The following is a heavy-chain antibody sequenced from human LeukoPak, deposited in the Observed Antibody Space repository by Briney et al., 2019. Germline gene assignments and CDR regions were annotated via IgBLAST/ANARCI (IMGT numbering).Heavy chain of an antibody. CDR2: ISGSGGST. D-gene: IGHD6-13*01. CDR3: AKREYSSSWYEDY. J-gene: IGHJ4*02. CDR1: GFTFSSYD. V-gene: IGHV3-23*01. Sequence: GGSLRLSCAASGFTFSSYDMSWVRQAPGKGLEWVSAISGSGGSTYYADSVKGRFTISRDNSKNTLYLQMNSLRAEDTAVYYCAKREYSSSWYEDYWGQGTLVTVSS.